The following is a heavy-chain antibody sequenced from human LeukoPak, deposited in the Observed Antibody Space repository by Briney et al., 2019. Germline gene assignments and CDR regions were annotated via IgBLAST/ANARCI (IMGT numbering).Heavy chain of an antibody. Sequence: GESLKISCKGSGYSFTSYWIGWVRQMPGKGLEWMGIIYPGDSDTRYSPSFQGQVTISADKSISTAYLQWSSLKASDTAMYYCARHCSSTGCYGYYFDYWGQGTLVTVSS. CDR1: GYSFTSYW. CDR3: ARHCSSTGCYGYYFDY. D-gene: IGHD2-2*01. V-gene: IGHV5-51*01. J-gene: IGHJ4*02. CDR2: IYPGDSDT.